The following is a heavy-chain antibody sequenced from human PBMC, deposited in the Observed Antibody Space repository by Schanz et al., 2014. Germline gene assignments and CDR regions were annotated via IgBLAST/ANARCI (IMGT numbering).Heavy chain of an antibody. CDR1: GFTFSIYG. Sequence: EVQLLESGGGLVQPGGSLRLSCAASGFTFSIYGMSWVRQAPGKGLEWVSRMIGSGSSVFYADSVKGRFTISRDNLKNTVYLQMNRLRAGDTAVYYCAKDGRLPYYGTGADFDYWGQGSLVAVSS. J-gene: IGHJ4*02. CDR3: AKDGRLPYYGTGADFDY. D-gene: IGHD3-22*01. V-gene: IGHV3-23*01. CDR2: MIGSGSSV.